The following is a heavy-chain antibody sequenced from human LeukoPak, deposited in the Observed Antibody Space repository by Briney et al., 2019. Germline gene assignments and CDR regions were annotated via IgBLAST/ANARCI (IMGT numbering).Heavy chain of an antibody. D-gene: IGHD3-10*01. V-gene: IGHV3-23*01. Sequence: PGGSLRLSCAASGFTFSSYAMSWVRQAPGKGLEWVSSISGSGGSTYYADSVKGRFTISRDNSKNTLYLQMNSLRAEDTAVYYCAKGGYGSGSYYLDYYFDYWGQGTLVTVSS. J-gene: IGHJ4*02. CDR2: ISGSGGST. CDR3: AKGGYGSGSYYLDYYFDY. CDR1: GFTFSSYA.